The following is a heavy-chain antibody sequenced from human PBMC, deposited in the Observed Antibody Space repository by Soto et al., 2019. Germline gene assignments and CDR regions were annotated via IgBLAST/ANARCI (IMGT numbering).Heavy chain of an antibody. J-gene: IGHJ4*02. CDR1: GFTFSSYA. Sequence: GGSLRLSCAASGFTFSSYAMSWVRQAPGKGLEWVSAISGSGGSTYYADSVKGRFTISRDNSKNTLYLQMNSLRAEDTAVYYCAKILYYDILTGYYRPPPFDYWGQGTLVTVSS. V-gene: IGHV3-23*01. D-gene: IGHD3-9*01. CDR2: ISGSGGST. CDR3: AKILYYDILTGYYRPPPFDY.